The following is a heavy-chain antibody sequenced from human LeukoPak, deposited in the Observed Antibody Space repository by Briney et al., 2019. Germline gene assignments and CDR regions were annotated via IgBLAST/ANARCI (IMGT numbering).Heavy chain of an antibody. CDR3: ASVYNWNWSWFDP. CDR2: INHSGST. J-gene: IGHJ5*02. V-gene: IGHV4-34*01. CDR1: GGSFSGYY. D-gene: IGHD1-7*01. Sequence: PSETLSLTCAVYGGSFSGYYWSWIRQPPGKGLEWIGEINHSGSTNYNPSLKSRVTISVDTSKNQFSLKLSSVTAADTAVYYCASVYNWNWSWFDPWGQGTLVTVSS.